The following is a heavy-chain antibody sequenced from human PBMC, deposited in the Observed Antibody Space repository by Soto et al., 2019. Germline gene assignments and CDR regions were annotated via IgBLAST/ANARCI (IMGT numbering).Heavy chain of an antibody. D-gene: IGHD3-10*01. CDR2: ISSSSSYI. J-gene: IGHJ5*02. Sequence: EVQLVESGGXLVKPGGSLXLSCAASGFTFSSXXMNWVRQAPGXXLEWVSSISSSSSYIYYADSVKGRFTISRDNAKNSLYLQMNSLRAEDTAVYYCARLRSFGELLLGWFDPWGQGTLVTVSS. CDR1: GFTFSSXX. V-gene: IGHV3-21*01. CDR3: ARLRSFGELLLGWFDP.